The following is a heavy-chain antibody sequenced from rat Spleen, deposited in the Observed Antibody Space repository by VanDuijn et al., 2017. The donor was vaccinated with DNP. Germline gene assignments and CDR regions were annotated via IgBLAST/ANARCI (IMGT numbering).Heavy chain of an antibody. CDR3: TRSLSYTYYGYFDY. CDR2: ISTGGST. Sequence: QVQLKESGPGMVQPSQTLSLTCTVSVFSLTDSNVHWVRQLPGKVLEWIAAISTGGSTYYNSALNSRRRISRDTSKSQVFLKMNTLQTEDSGTYYCTRSLSYTYYGYFDYWGQGVMVTVSS. CDR1: VFSLTDSN. D-gene: IGHD1-9*01. V-gene: IGHV2S12*01. J-gene: IGHJ2*01.